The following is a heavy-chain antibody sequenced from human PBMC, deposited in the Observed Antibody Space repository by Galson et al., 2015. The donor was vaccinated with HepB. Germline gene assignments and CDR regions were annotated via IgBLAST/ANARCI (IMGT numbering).Heavy chain of an antibody. Sequence: SETLSLTCTVSGGSISSGSYYWGWIRQSPGKGLEWIANIFYSGTIYYNPSLKSRVTISVDTSRNQFSLKLTSVTAADTAVYYCARLIAMTGAFDPWGQGTLVTVSS. D-gene: IGHD6-19*01. CDR2: IFYSGTI. CDR3: ARLIAMTGAFDP. CDR1: GGSISSGSYY. J-gene: IGHJ5*02. V-gene: IGHV4-39*01.